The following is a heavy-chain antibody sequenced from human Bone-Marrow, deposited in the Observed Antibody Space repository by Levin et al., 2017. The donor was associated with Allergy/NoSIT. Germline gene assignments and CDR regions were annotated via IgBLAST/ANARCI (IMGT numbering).Heavy chain of an antibody. V-gene: IGHV4-61*01. Sequence: SETLSLTCTVSGGSVNSGSYYWSWIRQPPGQGLEWIGYIYYSGSTNYNPSLKSRVTISLDTSKNQFSLKLSSVTAADTAVYYCASGYCTGSSCSLNWFDPWGQGTLVTVSS. CDR2: IYYSGST. CDR1: GGSVNSGSYY. CDR3: ASGYCTGSSCSLNWFDP. J-gene: IGHJ5*02. D-gene: IGHD2-15*01.